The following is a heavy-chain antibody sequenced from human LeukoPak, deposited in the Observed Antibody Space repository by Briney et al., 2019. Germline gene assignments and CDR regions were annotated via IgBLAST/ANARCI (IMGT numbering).Heavy chain of an antibody. J-gene: IGHJ4*02. CDR3: ATYTLSQFWRGYYHFDY. D-gene: IGHD3-3*01. Sequence: SVKVSCKASGGNFISYAVSWVRQAPGQGLEWMGGIIPMFGTSNYAQKFQGRVTITTDESTSTAYMELSSLSSEDTAVSYSATYTLSQFWRGYYHFDYWGQGTLVSVSS. V-gene: IGHV1-69*05. CDR2: IIPMFGTS. CDR1: GGNFISYA.